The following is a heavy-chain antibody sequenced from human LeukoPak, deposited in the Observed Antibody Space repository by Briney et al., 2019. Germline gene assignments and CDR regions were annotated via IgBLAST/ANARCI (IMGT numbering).Heavy chain of an antibody. CDR1: GFSFSSYS. CDR2: ISSSSSYI. CDR3: ATYGSVGY. J-gene: IGHJ4*02. Sequence: GVSLRLSCAASGFSFSSYSMMWVRQAPGKGLESVASISSSSSYIYYADSVKGRFTISRDNAKNSPYLPVNSLRDEDTAVYYCATYGSVGYWGQGTLVTVSS. V-gene: IGHV3-21*03. D-gene: IGHD6-19*01.